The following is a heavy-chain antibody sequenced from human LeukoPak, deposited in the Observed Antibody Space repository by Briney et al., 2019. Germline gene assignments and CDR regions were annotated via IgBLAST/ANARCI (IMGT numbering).Heavy chain of an antibody. J-gene: IGHJ4*02. D-gene: IGHD3-10*01. V-gene: IGHV4-34*01. Sequence: PSETLSLTCAVYGGSFSGYYWSWIRQPPGKGLEWIGEINHSGSTNYNPSLKSRVTISVDTSKNQFSLKLSSVTAADTAVYYCARGLWFGELSPFDYWGQGTLVTVSS. CDR3: ARGLWFGELSPFDY. CDR2: INHSGST. CDR1: GGSFSGYY.